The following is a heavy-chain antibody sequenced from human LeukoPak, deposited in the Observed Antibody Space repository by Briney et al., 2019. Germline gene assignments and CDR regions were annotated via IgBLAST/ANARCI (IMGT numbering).Heavy chain of an antibody. V-gene: IGHV3-23*01. CDR3: AKDPTMAIPQLWFDY. CDR1: GFTFSSYA. J-gene: IGHJ4*02. D-gene: IGHD5-18*01. CDR2: ISGSGGST. Sequence: GGSLRLSCSASGFTFSSYAMSWVRQAPGKGLEWVSAISGSGGSTYYADSVKGRFTISRDNSKNTLYLQMNSLRAEDTAVYYCAKDPTMAIPQLWFDYWGQGTLVTVSS.